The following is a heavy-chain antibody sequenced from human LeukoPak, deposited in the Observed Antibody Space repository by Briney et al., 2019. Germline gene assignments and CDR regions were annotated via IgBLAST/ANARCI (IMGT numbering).Heavy chain of an antibody. CDR2: INPNSGGT. CDR1: GYTFTSYY. Sequence: ASVKVSCKASGYTFTSYYMHWVRQAPGQGLEWMGWINPNSGGTNYAQKFQGRVTMTRDTSISTACMELSRLRSDDTAVYYCARVKYSSSLFYLWGQGTLVTVSS. D-gene: IGHD6-6*01. CDR3: ARVKYSSSLFYL. V-gene: IGHV1-2*02. J-gene: IGHJ5*02.